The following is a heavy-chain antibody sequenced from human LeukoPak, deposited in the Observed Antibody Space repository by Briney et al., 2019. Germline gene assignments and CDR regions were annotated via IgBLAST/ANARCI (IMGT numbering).Heavy chain of an antibody. CDR3: ARVRPSCYFCYYYGMDV. Sequence: SETLSLTCAVYGGSFSGYYWSWIRQPPGKGLEWIGEINHSGSTNYNPSLKSRVTISVDTSKNQFSLKLSSVTAADTAVYYCARVRPSCYFCYYYGMDVWGQGTTVTASS. CDR1: GGSFSGYY. D-gene: IGHD2-2*01. V-gene: IGHV4-34*01. CDR2: INHSGST. J-gene: IGHJ6*02.